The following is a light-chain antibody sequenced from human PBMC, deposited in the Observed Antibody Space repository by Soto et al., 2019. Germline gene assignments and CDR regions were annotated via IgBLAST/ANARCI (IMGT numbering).Light chain of an antibody. Sequence: QSALTQPASVSGSLGQSITISCTGTTRDIAGYNYISWYQQLPGKAPKLMIYQVTIRPSGVPDRFSASKSGTSASLAITGLQAEDEADYYCQSYDNTLSGVVFGGGTKLTVL. V-gene: IGLV2-14*01. J-gene: IGLJ2*01. CDR1: TRDIAGYNY. CDR3: QSYDNTLSGVV. CDR2: QVT.